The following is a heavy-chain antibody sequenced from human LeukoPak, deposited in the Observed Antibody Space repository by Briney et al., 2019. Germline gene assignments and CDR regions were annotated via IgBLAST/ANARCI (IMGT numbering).Heavy chain of an antibody. CDR2: IKSKTDGGTT. CDR1: GFTFSNAW. J-gene: IGHJ4*02. Sequence: GSLRISCAASGFTFSNAWMSWVRQAPGKGLEWVGRIKSKTDGGTTDYAAPVKGRFTISRDDSKNTLYLQMNSLKTEDTAVYYCTTDLEYYDYVWGSYRRMIDYWGQGTLVTVSS. V-gene: IGHV3-15*01. CDR3: TTDLEYYDYVWGSYRRMIDY. D-gene: IGHD3-16*02.